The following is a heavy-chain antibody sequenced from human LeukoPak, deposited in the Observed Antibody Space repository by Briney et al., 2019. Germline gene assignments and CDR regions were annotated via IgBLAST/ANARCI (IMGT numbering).Heavy chain of an antibody. V-gene: IGHV3-48*03. J-gene: IGHJ4*02. CDR1: GFTFSSYE. CDR3: ARLSSVWQIVARGAIDY. CDR2: ISSSGSTI. D-gene: IGHD3-10*01. Sequence: QPGGSLRLSCAASGFTFSSYEMNWVRQAPGKGLEWVSYISSSGSTIYYADSVKGRFTISRDNAKNSLWLQMNSLRTEDTALYYCARLSSVWQIVARGAIDYWGRGTLVTVSS.